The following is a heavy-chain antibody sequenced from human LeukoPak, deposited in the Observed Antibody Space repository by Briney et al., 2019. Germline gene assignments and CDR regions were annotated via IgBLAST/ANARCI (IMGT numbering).Heavy chain of an antibody. Sequence: SETLSLTCTVSGGSISSYYWSWIRQSPGKGLECIGYIHYTGSTNYNPSLKSRVTISVETSKNQFSLKLKSVTAADTAIYYCARDISSGSGGLFDYWGQGTLVTVSS. CDR1: GGSISSYY. J-gene: IGHJ4*02. CDR3: ARDISSGSGGLFDY. CDR2: IHYTGST. D-gene: IGHD3-10*01. V-gene: IGHV4-59*01.